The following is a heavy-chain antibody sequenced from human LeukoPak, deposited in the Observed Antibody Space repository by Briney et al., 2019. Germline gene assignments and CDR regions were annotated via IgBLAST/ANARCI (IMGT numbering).Heavy chain of an antibody. V-gene: IGHV3-23*01. CDR1: GFTFSSYA. Sequence: PGGSLRLSCAASGFTFSSYAMSWVRQAPGKGLEWVSSISGSGDNTCYADSVKDRFSISRDNSKTTVSLQMNSLRAEDTAVYYCAKGRGTAVTGAANYWGQGTLVTVSS. J-gene: IGHJ4*02. CDR3: AKGRGTAVTGAANY. D-gene: IGHD4-17*01. CDR2: ISGSGDNT.